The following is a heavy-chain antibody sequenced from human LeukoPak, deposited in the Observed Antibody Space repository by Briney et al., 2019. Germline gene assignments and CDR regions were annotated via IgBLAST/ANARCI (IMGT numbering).Heavy chain of an antibody. V-gene: IGHV3-48*01. Sequence: GGSLRLSCAASGFTFSTYSMNWVRQAPGKGLEWVSYISSSSSIIQYADSVKGRFTISRDNAKNSLYLQMNSLRAEDTAVYYCAGSWSPYDAFDIWGQGTMVSVSS. J-gene: IGHJ3*02. CDR2: ISSSSSII. D-gene: IGHD6-13*01. CDR3: AGSWSPYDAFDI. CDR1: GFTFSTYS.